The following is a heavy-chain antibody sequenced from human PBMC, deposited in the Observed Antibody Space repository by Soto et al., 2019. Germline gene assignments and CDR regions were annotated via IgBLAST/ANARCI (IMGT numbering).Heavy chain of an antibody. J-gene: IGHJ4*02. V-gene: IGHV3-23*05. D-gene: IGHD1-1*01. CDR2: VNRHGTDT. Sequence: GGSLRLSCVASGFAFDSCGMNWVRQAPGKGLEWVAGVNRHGTDTYYANSVRGRFIISRDDSRKTVSLDMNSLRGEDSAVYYCATEGAKTTWNLDYWGQGTVVTV. CDR3: ATEGAKTTWNLDY. CDR1: GFAFDSCG.